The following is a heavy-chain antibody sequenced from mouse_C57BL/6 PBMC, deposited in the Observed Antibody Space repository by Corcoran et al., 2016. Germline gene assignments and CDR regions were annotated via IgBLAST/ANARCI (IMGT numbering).Heavy chain of an antibody. V-gene: IGHV1-18*01. J-gene: IGHJ4*01. Sequence: EVQLQQSGPELVKPGASVKIPCKASGYTFTDYNMDWVTQSHGKSLEWIGDINPNNGGTIYNQKFKGKATLTVDKSSSTAYMELRSLTSEDTAVYYCARSVTTVLYAMDYWGQGTSVTVSS. D-gene: IGHD2-13*01. CDR3: ARSVTTVLYAMDY. CDR2: INPNNGGT. CDR1: GYTFTDYN.